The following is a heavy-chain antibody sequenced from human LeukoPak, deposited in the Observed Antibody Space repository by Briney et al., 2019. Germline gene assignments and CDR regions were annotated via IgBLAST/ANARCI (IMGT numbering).Heavy chain of an antibody. J-gene: IGHJ6*04. CDR3: ASEGGSTGMDV. V-gene: IGHV3-11*01. CDR1: GFTFSDYF. D-gene: IGHD3-16*01. Sequence: GSLRLSCAASGFTFSDYFMSWVRQAPGKGLEWLSYISGSGSTIYYADSVKGRFTISRDNAKNSLYLQMDSLRADDTAVYYCASEGGSTGMDVWGKGTTVTVSS. CDR2: ISGSGSTI.